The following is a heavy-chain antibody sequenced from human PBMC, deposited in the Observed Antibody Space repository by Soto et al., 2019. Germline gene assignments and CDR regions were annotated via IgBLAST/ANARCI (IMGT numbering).Heavy chain of an antibody. CDR3: ARDLPADYYDSSGPIDY. CDR1: GYTFTSYG. Sequence: ASVKVSCKASGYTFTSYGISWVRQAPGQGLEWMGWISAYNGNTNYAQKLQGRVTMTTDTSTSTAYMELRSLRSDDTAVYYCARDLPADYYDSSGPIDYWGQGTLVTVSS. J-gene: IGHJ4*02. CDR2: ISAYNGNT. V-gene: IGHV1-18*01. D-gene: IGHD3-22*01.